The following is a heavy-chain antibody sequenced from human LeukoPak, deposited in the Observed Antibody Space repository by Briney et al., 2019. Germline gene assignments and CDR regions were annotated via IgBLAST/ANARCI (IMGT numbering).Heavy chain of an antibody. J-gene: IGHJ5*02. CDR1: GFTFSTYW. D-gene: IGHD4-17*01. CDR2: IKSKTDGETT. CDR3: TTDVGHGT. V-gene: IGHV3-15*01. Sequence: GGSLRLSCAASGFTFSTYWMTWVRQAPGKGLEWVGRIKSKTDGETTDYAAPVKGRFTISRDDSKNTLYLQMSSLKTEDTAVYYCTTDVGHGTWGQGILVTVSS.